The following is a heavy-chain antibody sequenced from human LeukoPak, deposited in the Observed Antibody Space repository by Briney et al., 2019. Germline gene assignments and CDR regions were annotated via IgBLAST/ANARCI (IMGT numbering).Heavy chain of an antibody. CDR3: ARYSSSANAFDI. J-gene: IGHJ3*02. CDR1: TDSMTYIF. V-gene: IGHV4-4*07. D-gene: IGHD6-6*01. CDR2: IYTSGST. Sequence: PSETLSLTCNFSTDSMTYIFWSWIRQPAGKGLEWIGRIYTSGSTNYNPSLKSRVTISVDTSKNQFSLKLSSVTAADTAVYYCARYSSSANAFDIWGQGTMVTVSS.